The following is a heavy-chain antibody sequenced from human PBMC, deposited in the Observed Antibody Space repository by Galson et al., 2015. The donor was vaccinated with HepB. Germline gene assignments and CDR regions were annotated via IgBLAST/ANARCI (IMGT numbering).Heavy chain of an antibody. CDR1: GFSLNTNGVG. V-gene: IGHV2-5*01. J-gene: IGHJ4*02. Sequence: PALVKPTQTLTLTCTFSGFSLNTNGVGVGWIRQPPRKALEWLTFIYWNDNKRYSPSLKTRLTITKVTSKNQVVLTMTNMDPVDTATYYCAHSKYDSGSYYPFDYWGQGTLVTVSS. D-gene: IGHD3-10*01. CDR2: IYWNDNK. CDR3: AHSKYDSGSYYPFDY.